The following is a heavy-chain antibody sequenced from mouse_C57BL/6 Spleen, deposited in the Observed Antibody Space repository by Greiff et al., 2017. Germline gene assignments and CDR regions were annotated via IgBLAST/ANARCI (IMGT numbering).Heavy chain of an antibody. Sequence: DVQLVESGGGLVKPGGSLKLSCAASGFTFSSYAMSWVRQTPEKRLEWVATISDGGSYTYYPDNVKGRFTISRDNAKNNLYLQMSHLKSEDTAMFYCARDNFDYWGQGTTLTVSS. CDR2: ISDGGSYT. CDR3: ARDNFDY. V-gene: IGHV5-4*01. J-gene: IGHJ2*01. CDR1: GFTFSSYA.